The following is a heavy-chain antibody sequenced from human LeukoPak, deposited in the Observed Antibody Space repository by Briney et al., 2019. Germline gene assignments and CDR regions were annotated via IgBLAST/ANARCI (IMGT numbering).Heavy chain of an antibody. V-gene: IGHV3-11*04. CDR1: GFAFSDYY. CDR3: ASSPPTGTTWYFDL. Sequence: PGGSLRLSCAASGFAFSDYYMNWIRRAPGEGLEWLSYISSSSSTIYYADSVKGRFTISRDNSKNTLYLQMGSLRIEDMAVYYCASSPPTGTTWYFDLWGRGTLVTVSS. D-gene: IGHD1-7*01. J-gene: IGHJ2*01. CDR2: ISSSSSTI.